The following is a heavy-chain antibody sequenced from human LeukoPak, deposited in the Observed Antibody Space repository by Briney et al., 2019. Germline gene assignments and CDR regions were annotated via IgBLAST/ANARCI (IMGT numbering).Heavy chain of an antibody. D-gene: IGHD3-16*01. Sequence: SETLSLTCTVSGDSISGSYWTWVRQPPGQGLEWIGQIHYSGRADYNPSLKRRITISVDKSKNQMSLTLTSVTAADTAIYYCVKFGVDYDMGVWGQGTTVTVSS. CDR3: VKFGVDYDMGV. V-gene: IGHV4-59*01. J-gene: IGHJ6*02. CDR2: IHYSGRA. CDR1: GDSISGSY.